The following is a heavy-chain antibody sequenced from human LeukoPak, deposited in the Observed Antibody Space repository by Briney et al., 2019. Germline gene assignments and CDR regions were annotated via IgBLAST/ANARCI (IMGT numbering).Heavy chain of an antibody. CDR3: ARGDSLTGYSPPDY. J-gene: IGHJ4*02. CDR2: MNPNSGNT. Sequence: GASVKVSCKASGYTFTSYDINWVRQATGQGFEWMGWMNPNSGNTGYAQKFRGRVTMTRNTSISTAYMELSSLRSEDTAVYYCARGDSLTGYSPPDYWGQGTLVTVSS. CDR1: GYTFTSYD. V-gene: IGHV1-8*01. D-gene: IGHD3-9*01.